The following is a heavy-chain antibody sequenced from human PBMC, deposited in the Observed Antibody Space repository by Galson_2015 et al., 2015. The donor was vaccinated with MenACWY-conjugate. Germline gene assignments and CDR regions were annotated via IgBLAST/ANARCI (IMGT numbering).Heavy chain of an antibody. J-gene: IGHJ4*02. Sequence: SLRLSCAASGFTFSSYSMNWVRQAPGKRLEWVSYISSSSSTIYYADSVKGRFTISRDNAKNSLYLQMNSLRAEDTAVYYCARDRTVVVVAARITTFDYWGQGTLVTVSS. V-gene: IGHV3-48*04. CDR2: ISSSSSTI. CDR3: ARDRTVVVVAARITTFDY. D-gene: IGHD2-15*01. CDR1: GFTFSSYS.